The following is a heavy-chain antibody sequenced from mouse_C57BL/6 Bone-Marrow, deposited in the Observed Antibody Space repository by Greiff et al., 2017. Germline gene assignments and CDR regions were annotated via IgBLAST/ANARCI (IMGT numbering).Heavy chain of an antibody. CDR2: IWRGGST. V-gene: IGHV2-5*01. J-gene: IGHJ1*03. Sequence: VKLMESGPGLVQPSQSLSITCTVSGFSLTSYGVHWVRQSPGKGLEWLGVIWRGGSTDYNAAFMSRLSITKDNSKSQVFFKMNSLQADDTAIYYCAPHYYGSSYWYFDVWGTGTTVTVSS. CDR1: GFSLTSYG. CDR3: APHYYGSSYWYFDV. D-gene: IGHD1-1*01.